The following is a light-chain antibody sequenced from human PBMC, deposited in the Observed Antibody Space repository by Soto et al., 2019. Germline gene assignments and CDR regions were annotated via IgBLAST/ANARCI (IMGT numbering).Light chain of an antibody. J-gene: IGKJ1*01. CDR1: QSVSSSY. CDR2: GAS. CDR3: QQYGSSPST. V-gene: IGKV3-20*01. Sequence: EIVLTQSPGTLSLSPGERATLSCRASQSVSSSYLAWYQQKPGQAPRLLIYGASSRATGIPDRSSGSGSGTDFTLTISRLEPEDFAVYYCQQYGSSPSTFGQGTKV.